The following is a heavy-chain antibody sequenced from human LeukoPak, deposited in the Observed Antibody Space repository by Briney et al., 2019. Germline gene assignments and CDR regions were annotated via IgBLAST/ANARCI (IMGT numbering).Heavy chain of an antibody. CDR1: GDXVSSNSAT. Sequence: SQTLSLTCAISGDXVSSNSATWNWIRQSPSRGLEWLVRTYYRSKWYNNYAGSLKSRISINPNTSKNQSSLQLNSVTPEDTAVYYCARGDQNFDYWGQGTLVTVSS. V-gene: IGHV6-1*01. CDR3: ARGDQNFDY. CDR2: TYYRSKWYN. J-gene: IGHJ4*02.